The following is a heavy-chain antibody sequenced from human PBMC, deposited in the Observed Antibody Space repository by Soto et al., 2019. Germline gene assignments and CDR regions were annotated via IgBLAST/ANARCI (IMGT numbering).Heavy chain of an antibody. J-gene: IGHJ6*03. CDR2: IRSKGNNYAT. V-gene: IGHV3-73*01. Sequence: EVQLVESGGGLVQPGGSLKLSCAASGFTFSGSALHWVRQASGKGLEWVGRIRSKGNNYATAYGASLKGRFTISRDDSKNTAYLQINSLNTEDTAVYYCSRQASDFWSGKPQYYMGVWGKGSTVTVSS. CDR3: SRQASDFWSGKPQYYMGV. D-gene: IGHD3-3*01. CDR1: GFTFSGSA.